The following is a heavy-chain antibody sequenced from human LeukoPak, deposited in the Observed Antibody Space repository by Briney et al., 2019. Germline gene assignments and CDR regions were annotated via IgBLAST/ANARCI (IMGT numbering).Heavy chain of an antibody. CDR1: GFTFSSYW. V-gene: IGHV3-7*01. Sequence: PGGSLRLSCAASGFTFSSYWMSWVRQAPGKGLEWVANIKQDGSEKYYVDSVKGRFTISRDNAKNSLYLQMNSLRAEDTAVYYCARDRGARSLDAFDIWGQGTMVTVSS. CDR2: IKQDGSEK. CDR3: ARDRGARSLDAFDI. D-gene: IGHD3-10*01. J-gene: IGHJ3*02.